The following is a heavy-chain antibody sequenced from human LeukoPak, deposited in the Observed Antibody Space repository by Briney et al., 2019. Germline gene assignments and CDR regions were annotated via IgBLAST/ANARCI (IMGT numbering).Heavy chain of an antibody. CDR2: IWHDGSSQ. Sequence: GGSLRLSCAASGSIFSSYPMHWVRQAPGKGLEWVAAIWHDGSSQYYTDSVKGRFTISRDNFKNTLYLQMNSLRADDTATYYCAKDLGLRGSPGPFDIWGQGTMVTVSS. V-gene: IGHV3-33*06. J-gene: IGHJ3*02. D-gene: IGHD1-26*01. CDR1: GSIFSSYP. CDR3: AKDLGLRGSPGPFDI.